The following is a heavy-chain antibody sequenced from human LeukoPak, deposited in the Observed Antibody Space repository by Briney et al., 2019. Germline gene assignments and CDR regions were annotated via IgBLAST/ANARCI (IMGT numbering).Heavy chain of an antibody. Sequence: GGSLRLSCAASGFTFSSFGMNWVRQAPEKGLEWGATISAGGGSTYYADSVKGRFTISRDNSKTTLYLQMNSLRAEDTAVYYCAKGPYAGTFSGFDYWGQGTLVTVSS. J-gene: IGHJ4*02. CDR2: ISAGGGST. CDR3: AKGPYAGTFSGFDY. V-gene: IGHV3-23*01. D-gene: IGHD6-13*01. CDR1: GFTFSSFG.